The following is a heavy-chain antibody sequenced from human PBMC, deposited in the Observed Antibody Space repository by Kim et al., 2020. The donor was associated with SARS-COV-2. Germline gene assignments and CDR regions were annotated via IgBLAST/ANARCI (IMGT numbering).Heavy chain of an antibody. J-gene: IGHJ4*02. CDR3: ARARAGGYRGSFDY. D-gene: IGHD3-22*01. Sequence: ADSVTGRFTISRDNSKNPLYLQMNSLRAEDTAVYYCARARAGGYRGSFDYWGQGTLVTVSS. V-gene: IGHV3-30*01.